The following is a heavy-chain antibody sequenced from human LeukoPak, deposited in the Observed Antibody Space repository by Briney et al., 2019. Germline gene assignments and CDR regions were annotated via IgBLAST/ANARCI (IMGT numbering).Heavy chain of an antibody. CDR2: ISSSGSTI. D-gene: IGHD5-24*01. J-gene: IGHJ4*02. Sequence: GGSLRLSCAASGFTFSSYGMNWVRQAPGKGLEWVSYISSSGSTIYYADSVKGRFTISRDNAKNSLYLQMNSLRAEDTAVYYCARVLDGYNNLVDYWGQGTLVTVSS. V-gene: IGHV3-48*03. CDR1: GFTFSSYG. CDR3: ARVLDGYNNLVDY.